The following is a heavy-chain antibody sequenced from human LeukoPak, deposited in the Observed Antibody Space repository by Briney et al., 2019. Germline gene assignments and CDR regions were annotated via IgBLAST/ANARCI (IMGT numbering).Heavy chain of an antibody. D-gene: IGHD4-23*01. J-gene: IGHJ3*02. V-gene: IGHV3-66*01. CDR1: GFTASSNY. Sequence: PGGSLRLSCAASGFTASSNYMSWVRQAPGKGLEWVSVIYSGGSTYYADSVKGRFTISRDNSKNTLYLQMNSLRAEDTAVYYCAREGGNSGSNAFDIWGQGTMVTVSS. CDR2: IYSGGST. CDR3: AREGGNSGSNAFDI.